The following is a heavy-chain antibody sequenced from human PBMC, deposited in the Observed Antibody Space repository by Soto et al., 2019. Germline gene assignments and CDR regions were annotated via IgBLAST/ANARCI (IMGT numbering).Heavy chain of an antibody. CDR3: ARVTGYYDTSIDY. Sequence: AAETLSLTCTVSGGSISSYYWSWVRQASGKGLWWSGYIYYSGSTNYNPSLKSRVTISADTSKSQFSLKLSSVTAADTAVYYCARVTGYYDTSIDYWGQGTLVTVSS. D-gene: IGHD3-22*01. J-gene: IGHJ4*02. V-gene: IGHV4-59*01. CDR1: GGSISSYY. CDR2: IYYSGST.